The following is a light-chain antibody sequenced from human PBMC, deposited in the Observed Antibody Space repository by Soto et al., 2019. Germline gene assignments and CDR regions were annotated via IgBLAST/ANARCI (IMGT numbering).Light chain of an antibody. Sequence: QSVLTQPPSVSGTTGQRVTISCSGSNSNIGSNAVSWYQQLPGTAPKSLIYSNNQRPSGVPDRISGSKSGTSASLAISGLQSEDEAEYYCAAWDDSLRGRVFGGGTKLTVL. CDR3: AAWDDSLRGRV. CDR1: NSNIGSNA. V-gene: IGLV1-44*01. J-gene: IGLJ2*01. CDR2: SNN.